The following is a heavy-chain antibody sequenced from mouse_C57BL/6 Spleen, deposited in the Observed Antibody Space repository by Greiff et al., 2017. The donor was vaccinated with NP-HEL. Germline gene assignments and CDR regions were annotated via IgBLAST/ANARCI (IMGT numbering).Heavy chain of an antibody. J-gene: IGHJ1*03. V-gene: IGHV1-50*01. Sequence: QVQLQQSGAELVKPGASVKLSCKASGYTFTSYWMQWVKQRPGQGLEWIGEIDPSDSYTNYNQKFKGKATLTVDTSSSTAYMQLSSLTSEDSAVYYCASVSGGSYENWYFDVWGTGTTVTVSS. CDR3: ASVSGGSYENWYFDV. CDR2: IDPSDSYT. D-gene: IGHD1-1*02. CDR1: GYTFTSYW.